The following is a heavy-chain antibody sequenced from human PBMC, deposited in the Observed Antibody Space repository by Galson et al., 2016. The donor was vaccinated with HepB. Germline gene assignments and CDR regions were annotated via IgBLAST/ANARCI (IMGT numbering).Heavy chain of an antibody. Sequence: SLRLSCAASGFTFSNYAMHWVRQAPGKGLEWVAVVSYDVNRRYYADSVKGRFTISRDNPMNTLYMEANSLRGEDTAIYYCARSRPREGGYFYGMDVWGNGTTVIVSS. CDR2: VSYDVNRR. J-gene: IGHJ6*04. CDR3: ARSRPREGGYFYGMDV. D-gene: IGHD2-21*01. CDR1: GFTFSNYA. V-gene: IGHV3-30*04.